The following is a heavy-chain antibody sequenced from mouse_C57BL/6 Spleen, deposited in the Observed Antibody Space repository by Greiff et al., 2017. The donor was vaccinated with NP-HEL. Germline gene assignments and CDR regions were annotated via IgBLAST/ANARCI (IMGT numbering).Heavy chain of an antibody. J-gene: IGHJ3*01. V-gene: IGHV1-69*01. Sequence: VQLQQPGAELVMPGASVKLSCKASGYTFTSYWMHWVKQRPGQGLEWIGEIDPSDSYTNYNQKFKGKSTLTVDKSSSTAYMQLSSLTSEDSAVYYCARGGLDYGSEGFAYWGQGTLVTVSA. D-gene: IGHD1-1*01. CDR1: GYTFTSYW. CDR2: IDPSDSYT. CDR3: ARGGLDYGSEGFAY.